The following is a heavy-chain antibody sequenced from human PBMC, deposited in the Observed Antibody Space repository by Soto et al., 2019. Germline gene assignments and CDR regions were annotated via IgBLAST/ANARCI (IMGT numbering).Heavy chain of an antibody. J-gene: IGHJ5*02. V-gene: IGHV4-59*08. CDR2: IYYTGST. CDR3: ARHLGYDSSGYHRNWFDP. Sequence: QVQLQESGPGLVKPSETLSLTCTVSGVSISSYYWSWIRQPPGKGLEWIGYIYYTGSTNYNPSLKGRVTISVDTSKNQFSLKLNSVTAADTAVYYCARHLGYDSSGYHRNWFDPWGQGTLVTVSS. CDR1: GVSISSYY. D-gene: IGHD3-22*01.